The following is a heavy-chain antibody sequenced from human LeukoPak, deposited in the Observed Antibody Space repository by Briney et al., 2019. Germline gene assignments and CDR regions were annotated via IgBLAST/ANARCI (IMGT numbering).Heavy chain of an antibody. Sequence: SETLSLTCTVSGGSISSSSYYWGWIRQPPGKGLEWIGSFYYSENTYYNPSLKSRVTISVDTSKIQFSLNLSSVTAADTAVYYCARARYGSGSYHYMDVWGKGTTVTISS. CDR1: GGSISSSSYY. J-gene: IGHJ6*03. CDR3: ARARYGSGSYHYMDV. CDR2: FYYSENT. D-gene: IGHD3-10*01. V-gene: IGHV4-39*07.